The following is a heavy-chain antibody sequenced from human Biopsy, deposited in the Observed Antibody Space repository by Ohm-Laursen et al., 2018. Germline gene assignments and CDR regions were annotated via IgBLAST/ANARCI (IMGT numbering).Heavy chain of an antibody. J-gene: IGHJ4*02. CDR3: ARNTGWYGDLYYFDY. CDR1: GYSFTSYY. CDR2: INPSGSTT. V-gene: IGHV1-46*01. D-gene: IGHD6-19*01. Sequence: ASVKVSCKTSGYSFTSYYMHWVRQAPGQGLEWMGMINPSGSTTSYPQIFQGRVTMTRDTPKSTVYMELSSLRSADTAVYFCARNTGWYGDLYYFDYWGQGTLVTVSS.